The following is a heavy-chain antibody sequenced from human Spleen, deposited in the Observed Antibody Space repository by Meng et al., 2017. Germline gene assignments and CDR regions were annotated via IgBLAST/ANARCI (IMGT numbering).Heavy chain of an antibody. Sequence: GSLRLSCAVYGESFNNGYYWTWIRQPPGKGLEWIGEINHSGGTNYNPSLKSRVTISVDTSKNQFSLKLSSVTAADTAVYYCARDRSRGEKYFDYWGQGTLVTVSS. D-gene: IGHD3-10*01. CDR1: GESFNNGYY. CDR3: ARDRSRGEKYFDY. V-gene: IGHV4-34*01. J-gene: IGHJ4*02. CDR2: INHSGGT.